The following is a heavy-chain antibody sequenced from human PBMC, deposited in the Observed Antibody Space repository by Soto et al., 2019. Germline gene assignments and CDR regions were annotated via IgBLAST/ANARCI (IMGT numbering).Heavy chain of an antibody. CDR2: INAGNGNT. CDR1: GYTFTSYA. V-gene: IGHV1-3*01. CDR3: ARGFGDHLKTFWSGYSNDFYYYGMDV. D-gene: IGHD3-3*01. J-gene: IGHJ6*02. Sequence: QVQLVQSGAEVKKPGASVKVSCKASGYTFTSYAMHWVRQAPGQRLEWMGWINAGNGNTKYSQKFQGRVTITRDTSASTAYMELSSLRSEDTAVYYCARGFGDHLKTFWSGYSNDFYYYGMDVWGQGTTVTVSS.